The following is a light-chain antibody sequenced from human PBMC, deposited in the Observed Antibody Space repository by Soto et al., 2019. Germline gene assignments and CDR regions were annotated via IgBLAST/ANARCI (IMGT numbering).Light chain of an antibody. CDR1: QSVSSF. CDR3: QHRSSWPGA. J-gene: IGKJ3*01. CDR2: DAS. V-gene: IGKV3-11*01. Sequence: EVVLTQSSDTLSLSPGERATLSCRASQSVSSFLAWYQQKPGQAPRLLIYDASNRATGIPARFSGSGSGTDFALTISSLEPEDFAVYYCQHRSSWPGAFGPGTKVDIK.